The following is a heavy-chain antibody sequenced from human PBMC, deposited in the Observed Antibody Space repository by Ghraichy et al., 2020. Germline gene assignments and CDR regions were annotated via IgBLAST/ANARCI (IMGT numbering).Heavy chain of an antibody. CDR3: ARDPPAAGTGTFG. CDR2: IYSGGDT. D-gene: IGHD6-13*01. CDR1: GVTVGNNY. V-gene: IGHV3-66*01. J-gene: IGHJ4*02. Sequence: LSLTCAASGVTVGNNYMNWVRQAPGKGLEWVSLIYSGGDTRYADSVKGRFIISRDNSKNTLYLQIHSLRVEETAVYYCARDPPAAGTGTFGWGQGTLVTVSS.